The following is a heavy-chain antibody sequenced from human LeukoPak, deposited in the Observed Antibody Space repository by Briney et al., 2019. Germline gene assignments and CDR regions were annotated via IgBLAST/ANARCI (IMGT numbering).Heavy chain of an antibody. CDR1: GFTFNNYA. D-gene: IGHD3-22*01. V-gene: IGHV3-64*01. CDR2: IGGDGGST. Sequence: TGGSLRLSCAASGFTFNNYAMHWVRQAPGKGLEYVSAIGGDGGSTYYANSVKGRFTISRDNAKNSLYLQMNSLRAEDTAVYYCARDRHRYSYDTGGYPPYWGQGTLVTVSS. J-gene: IGHJ4*02. CDR3: ARDRHRYSYDTGGYPPY.